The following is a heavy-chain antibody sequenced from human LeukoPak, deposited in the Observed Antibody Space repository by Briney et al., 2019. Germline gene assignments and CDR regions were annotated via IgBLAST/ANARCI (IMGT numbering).Heavy chain of an antibody. V-gene: IGHV3-15*01. CDR2: IKSKTDGGTT. Sequence: GGSLRLSCAASGFTFSNAWMSWVRQAPGKGLEGVGRIKSKTDGGTTDYAAPVKGRFTISRDDSKNTLYLQMNSLKAEDTAVYYCTTDPYYDYVWGSNALDYWGQGTLVTVSS. CDR1: GFTFSNAW. D-gene: IGHD3-16*01. J-gene: IGHJ4*02. CDR3: TTDPYYDYVWGSNALDY.